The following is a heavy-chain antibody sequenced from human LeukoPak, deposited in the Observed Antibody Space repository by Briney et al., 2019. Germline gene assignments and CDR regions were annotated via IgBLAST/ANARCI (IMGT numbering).Heavy chain of an antibody. CDR1: GFTFSSYA. CDR3: ARVVPNGTNYRQYYFDY. J-gene: IGHJ4*02. CDR2: ISGSGGST. Sequence: GGSLRLSCAASGFTFSSYAMSWVRQAPGKGLEWVSAISGSGGSTYYADSVKGRFTISRDNSKNTLYLQMNSLRAEDTAVYYCARVVPNGTNYRQYYFDYWGQGTLVTVSS. V-gene: IGHV3-23*01. D-gene: IGHD1-14*01.